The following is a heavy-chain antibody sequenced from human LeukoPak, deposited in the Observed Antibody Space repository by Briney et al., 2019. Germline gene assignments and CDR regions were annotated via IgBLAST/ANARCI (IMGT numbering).Heavy chain of an antibody. D-gene: IGHD4-17*01. CDR3: ARDSASPDYGDPYYFDY. Sequence: SETLSLTCTVSGGSISSSSYYWGWIRQPPGKGLEWIGSIYYSGSTYYNPSLKSRVTISVDTSKNQFSLKLSSVTAADTAVYYCARDSASPDYGDPYYFDYWGQGTLVTVSS. CDR2: IYYSGST. V-gene: IGHV4-39*07. CDR1: GGSISSSSYY. J-gene: IGHJ4*02.